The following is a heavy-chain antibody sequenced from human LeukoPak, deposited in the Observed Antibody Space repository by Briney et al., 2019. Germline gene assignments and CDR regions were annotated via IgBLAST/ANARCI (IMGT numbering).Heavy chain of an antibody. CDR3: ARASLLSSGSSY. Sequence: GGSLRLSCAASGFTFCSYIMIWVRQAPGKGLEWVSSITSSSTYIYYADSVRGRFTISRDNAKNSLYLQMNSLRVEDTAVYYCARASLLSSGSSYWGQGTLVTVSS. D-gene: IGHD6-19*01. J-gene: IGHJ4*02. CDR2: ITSSSTYI. V-gene: IGHV3-21*01. CDR1: GFTFCSYI.